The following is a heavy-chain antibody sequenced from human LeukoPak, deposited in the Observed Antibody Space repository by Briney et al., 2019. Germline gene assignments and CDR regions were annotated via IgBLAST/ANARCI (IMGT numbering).Heavy chain of an antibody. Sequence: PGGSLRLSCAASGFTFSNYAMSWVRQAPGKGLEWVSTLSGTGGSTYYADSVRGRFTISRDNSKNTLYLQMNSLRAEDTAVYYCARGYGSGNFYFDYWGQGTLVTVSS. D-gene: IGHD3-10*01. CDR1: GFTFSNYA. J-gene: IGHJ4*02. CDR3: ARGYGSGNFYFDY. V-gene: IGHV3-23*01. CDR2: LSGTGGST.